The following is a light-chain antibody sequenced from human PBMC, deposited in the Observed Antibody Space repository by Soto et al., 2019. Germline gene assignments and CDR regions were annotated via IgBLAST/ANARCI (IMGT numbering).Light chain of an antibody. Sequence: EIVLTQSPGTLSLSPGDRATLSCRASQTVTSDYLAWYQQRRGQAPRLLIYASASRAAGIPDRFSGSGSGTDFTLTISSLEPEDFAVYYCHQYVTSPITFGQGTRLEIK. V-gene: IGKV3-20*01. CDR3: HQYVTSPIT. CDR1: QTVTSDY. J-gene: IGKJ5*01. CDR2: ASA.